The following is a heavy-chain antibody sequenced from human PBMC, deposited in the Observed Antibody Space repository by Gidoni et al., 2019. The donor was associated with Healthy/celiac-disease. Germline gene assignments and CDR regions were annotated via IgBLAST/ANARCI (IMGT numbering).Heavy chain of an antibody. V-gene: IGHV4-39*07. CDR3: ARERSGDMPDYYFDY. CDR1: GGSISSSSYY. J-gene: IGHJ4*02. D-gene: IGHD2-21*02. CDR2: IYYSGST. Sequence: QLQLQDSGPGLVKPSETLSLTCTVSGGSISSSSYYWGWIRQPPGKGLEWIGSIYYSGSTYYNPSLKSRVTISVDTSKNQFSLKLSSVTAADTAVYYCARERSGDMPDYYFDYWGQGTLVTVSS.